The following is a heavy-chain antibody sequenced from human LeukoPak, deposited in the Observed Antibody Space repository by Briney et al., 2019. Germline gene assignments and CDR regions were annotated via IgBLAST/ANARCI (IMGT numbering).Heavy chain of an antibody. CDR3: ARGSSGYRWCFDY. J-gene: IGHJ4*02. CDR1: GGSISSRSYY. CDR2: MYYSGST. V-gene: IGHV4-39*01. D-gene: IGHD3-22*01. Sequence: SETLSLTCTVSGGSISSRSYYWGWIRQPPGKGLEWIGSMYYSGSTYYNPSLKSRVTISVDTSKNQFSLKLSSVTAADTAVYYCARGSSGYRWCFDYWGQGTLVTVSS.